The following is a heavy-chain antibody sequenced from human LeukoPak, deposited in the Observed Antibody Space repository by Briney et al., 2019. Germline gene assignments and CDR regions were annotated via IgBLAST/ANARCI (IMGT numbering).Heavy chain of an antibody. Sequence: PGRSLRPSCAASGFTFSSYSMNWVRQAPGKGLEWVSSISSSSSYIYYADSVKGRFTISRDNSKNTLYLQMNSLRAEDTAVYYCAKDEEQIQLWTFDYWGQGTLVTVSS. D-gene: IGHD5-18*01. V-gene: IGHV3-21*04. CDR2: ISSSSSYI. CDR3: AKDEEQIQLWTFDY. J-gene: IGHJ4*02. CDR1: GFTFSSYS.